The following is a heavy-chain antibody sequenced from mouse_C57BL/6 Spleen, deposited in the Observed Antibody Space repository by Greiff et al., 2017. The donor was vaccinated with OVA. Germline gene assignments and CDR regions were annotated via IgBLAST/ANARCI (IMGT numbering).Heavy chain of an antibody. J-gene: IGHJ1*03. D-gene: IGHD2-3*01. CDR3: ARTDGYWYFEV. CDR2: INPSSGYT. V-gene: IGHV1-7*01. CDR1: GYTFTSYW. Sequence: VQLQQSGAELAKPGASVKLSCKASGYTFTSYWMHWVKQRPGQGLEWIGYINPSSGYTKYNQKFKDKNTLTADKSSSTAYMQLSRLNYEDSAVYDRARTDGYWYFEVWGTGTTVTVSS.